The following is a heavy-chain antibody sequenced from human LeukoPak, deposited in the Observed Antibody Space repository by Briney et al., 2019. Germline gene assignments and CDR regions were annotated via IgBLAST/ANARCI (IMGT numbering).Heavy chain of an antibody. V-gene: IGHV3-30-3*01. CDR3: ARVRGVGAQAGYYFDY. D-gene: IGHD1-26*01. J-gene: IGHJ4*02. Sequence: LPGGSLRLSCAASGFTFSSYAMHWVRQAPGKGLEWVAVISYDGSNKYYADSVKGRFTISRDNSKNTLYLQMNSLRAEDTAVYYCARVRGVGAQAGYYFDYWGQGTLVTVSS. CDR2: ISYDGSNK. CDR1: GFTFSSYA.